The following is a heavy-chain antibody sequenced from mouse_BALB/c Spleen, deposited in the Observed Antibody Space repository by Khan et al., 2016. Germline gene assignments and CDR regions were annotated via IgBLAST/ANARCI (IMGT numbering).Heavy chain of an antibody. Sequence: EVELVESGGGLVKPGGSLKLSCAASGFTFSSYAMSWVRQTQEKRLHWVASISSGGSTYYPDSVKGRLTISRDNDRNILELQMSSLRSEDTALSYCARDENAMDYWGQGTSVTVSS. CDR3: ARDENAMDY. V-gene: IGHV5-6-5*01. CDR1: GFTFSSYA. J-gene: IGHJ4*01. CDR2: ISSGGST.